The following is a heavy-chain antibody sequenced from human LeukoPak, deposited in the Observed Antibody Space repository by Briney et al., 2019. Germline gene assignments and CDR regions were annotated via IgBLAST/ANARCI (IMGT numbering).Heavy chain of an antibody. CDR3: ARDLGVSGSGRGMDV. CDR2: IYSGGST. V-gene: IGHV3-66*01. CDR1: GFTVTNAW. Sequence: GGSLRLSCAASGFTVTNAWMSWVRQAPGKGLEWVSLIYSGGSTYYADSLKGRFIISRDTSKNTLYLQMNSLRAEDTAVYYCARDLGVSGSGRGMDVWGQGTTVTVSS. D-gene: IGHD3-10*01. J-gene: IGHJ6*02.